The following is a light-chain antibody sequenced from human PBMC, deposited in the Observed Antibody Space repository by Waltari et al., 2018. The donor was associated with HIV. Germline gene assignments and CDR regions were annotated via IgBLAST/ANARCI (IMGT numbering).Light chain of an antibody. CDR2: DVS. CDR1: SSDVGGFNF. V-gene: IGLV2-14*03. Sequence: SALTQPSSVSGAPGESMTISCTGTSSDVGGFNFVSLYQQKPGKDPKLIIYDVSNRHSGIFSGFPGCTSGNPASLPVAGLQAEDEPDYYCCSDRSRSNICYVFGGGTKVTVL. CDR3: CSDRSRSNICYV. J-gene: IGLJ1*01.